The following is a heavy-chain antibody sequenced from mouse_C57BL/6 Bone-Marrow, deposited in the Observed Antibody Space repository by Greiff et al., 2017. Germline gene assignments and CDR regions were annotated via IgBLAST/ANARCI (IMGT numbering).Heavy chain of an antibody. CDR1: GYSFTDYN. Sequence: VQLQQSGPELVKPGASVLISCKASGYSFTDYNMNWVKQRNGKSLEWIGVINPNYGTTSSNQKFKGKATLTVEQSSSTAYMQLNRLTSEDSAVYYCARLGWLPLDYWGQGTTLTVSS. CDR2: INPNYGTT. CDR3: ARLGWLPLDY. J-gene: IGHJ2*01. D-gene: IGHD2-3*01. V-gene: IGHV1-39*01.